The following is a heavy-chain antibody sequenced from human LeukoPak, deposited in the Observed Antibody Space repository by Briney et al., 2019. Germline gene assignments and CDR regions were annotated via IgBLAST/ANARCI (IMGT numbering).Heavy chain of an antibody. V-gene: IGHV6-1*01. CDR3: ARLVGAAWFDS. D-gene: IGHD1-26*01. CDR2: SYYRSKWNN. J-gene: IGHJ5*01. Sequence: SQTLSLTCAISGDSVSTNSATWTWLRQSPSRGLEWLGRSYYRSKWNNDYAVSMKSRMTINPDTSKNQFSLQLNSVTPEDTAVYYCARLVGAAWFDSWGQGTLVTVSS. CDR1: GDSVSTNSAT.